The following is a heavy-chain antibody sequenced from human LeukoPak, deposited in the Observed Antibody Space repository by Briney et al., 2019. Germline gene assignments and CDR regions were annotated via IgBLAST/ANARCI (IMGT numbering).Heavy chain of an antibody. CDR1: GDSISSGSYY. J-gene: IGHJ4*02. CDR3: ARTVTSGSPYFDS. CDR2: IYNSGTT. D-gene: IGHD2-15*01. Sequence: SQTLSLXCTVSGDSISSGSYYWSWIRQPAGKGLEWIGRIYNSGTTNYNPSLKSRVTISEDASKNQFSLNLSFVTAADTAVYYCARTVTSGSPYFDSWGQGTLVTVSS. V-gene: IGHV4-61*02.